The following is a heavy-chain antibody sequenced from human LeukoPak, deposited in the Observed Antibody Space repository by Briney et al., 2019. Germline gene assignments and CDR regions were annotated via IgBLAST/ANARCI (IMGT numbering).Heavy chain of an antibody. V-gene: IGHV3-33*01. CDR3: ARDFKVRYSYGKYGMDV. D-gene: IGHD5-18*01. CDR1: GFSFSSYG. Sequence: PGRSLRLSCAASGFSFSSYGMHWVRQAPGKGLEWVAAMWYDGSNKYYADSVEGRFTISRDNSKNTLYLQMNSLRAEDTAVYYCARDFKVRYSYGKYGMDVWGQGTTVTVSS. J-gene: IGHJ6*02. CDR2: MWYDGSNK.